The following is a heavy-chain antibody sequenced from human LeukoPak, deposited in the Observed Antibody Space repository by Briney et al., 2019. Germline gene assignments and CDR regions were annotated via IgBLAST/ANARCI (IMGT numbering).Heavy chain of an antibody. D-gene: IGHD2-15*01. CDR3: ARDPGYCSGGSCYLFAFDI. CDR2: IKQDGSEK. Sequence: GGSLRLSCAASGFTFSSYWMSWVRQAPGKGLEWVANIKQDGSEKYYVDSVKGRFTISRDNAKNSLYLQMNSLRAEDTAVYYCARDPGYCSGGSCYLFAFDIWGQGTMVTVSS. V-gene: IGHV3-7*01. J-gene: IGHJ3*02. CDR1: GFTFSSYW.